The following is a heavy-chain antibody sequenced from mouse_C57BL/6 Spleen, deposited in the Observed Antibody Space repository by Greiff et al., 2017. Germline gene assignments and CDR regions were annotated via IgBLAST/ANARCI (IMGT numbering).Heavy chain of an antibody. Sequence: LVESGPELVKPGASVKISCKASGYSFTDYNMNWVKQSNGKSLEWIGVINPNYGTTSYNQKFKGKATLTVDQSSSTAYMQLNSLTSEDSAVYYCARNEYDGGVYYAMDYWGQGTSVTVSS. D-gene: IGHD2-4*01. CDR3: ARNEYDGGVYYAMDY. CDR1: GYSFTDYN. J-gene: IGHJ4*01. CDR2: INPNYGTT. V-gene: IGHV1-39*01.